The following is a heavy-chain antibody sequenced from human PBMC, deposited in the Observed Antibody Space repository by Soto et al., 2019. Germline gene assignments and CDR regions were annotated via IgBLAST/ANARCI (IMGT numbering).Heavy chain of an antibody. CDR1: GGSISSTNW. J-gene: IGHJ4*02. CDR2: TYQSGGT. V-gene: IGHV4-4*02. CDR3: ARLGPFLEWLRTC. Sequence: QVQLQESGPGLVTPSGTLSLTCAVSGGSISSTNWWSWVRQPPGKGLEWIGETYQSGGTSYNPSLKSRVTISVDKSKNQFSLELNSVTAADTAVYYCARLGPFLEWLRTCWGQGTLVTVSS. D-gene: IGHD3-3*01.